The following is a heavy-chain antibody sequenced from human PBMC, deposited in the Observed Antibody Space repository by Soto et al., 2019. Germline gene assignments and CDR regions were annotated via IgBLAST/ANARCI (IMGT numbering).Heavy chain of an antibody. J-gene: IGHJ1*01. D-gene: IGHD2-21*02. CDR3: ARVGPPLTGIIRGYFQH. V-gene: IGHV4-34*01. CDR1: GGSFSGYY. CDR2: INHSGST. Sequence: SETLSLTCTVSGGSFSGYYWSWIRMPQGTGLEWIGEINHSGSTNYNPSLKSRVTISVDTSKNQFSLKLSSVTAADTAVYYCARVGPPLTGIIRGYFQHWGQGTLVTVSS.